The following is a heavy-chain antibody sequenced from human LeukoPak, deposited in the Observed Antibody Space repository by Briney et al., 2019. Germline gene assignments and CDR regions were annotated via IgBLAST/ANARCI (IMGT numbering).Heavy chain of an antibody. V-gene: IGHV4-59*01. J-gene: IGHJ4*02. D-gene: IGHD2-8*01. CDR2: IYYSGST. CDR3: ARESHCTNGVCYGGSFDY. Sequence: SETLSLTCTVSGGSISSYYWSWIRQPPGKGLEWIGYIYYSGSTNYNPSLKSRVTISVDTSKNRFSLKLSSVTAADTAVYYCARESHCTNGVCYGGSFDYWGQGTLVTVSS. CDR1: GGSISSYY.